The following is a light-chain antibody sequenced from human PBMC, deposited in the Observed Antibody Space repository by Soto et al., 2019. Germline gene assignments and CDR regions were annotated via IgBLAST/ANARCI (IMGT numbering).Light chain of an antibody. CDR2: LAS. CDR1: ERVSASY. J-gene: IGKJ1*01. Sequence: EVVLTQSPDTLSLSPGDRATLSCRASERVSASYIAWYQQKPGQAPRLLIYLASSRATGIPDRFSGSGSGTDFTLTISRLEPEDFAVYFCQQYGTSPPWTFGPGTKVDIK. CDR3: QQYGTSPPWT. V-gene: IGKV3-20*01.